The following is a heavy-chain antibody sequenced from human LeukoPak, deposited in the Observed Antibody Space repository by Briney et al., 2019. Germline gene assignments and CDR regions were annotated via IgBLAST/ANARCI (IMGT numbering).Heavy chain of an antibody. V-gene: IGHV3-23*01. Sequence: GGSLRLSCAASGFTFSSYAMSWVRQAPGKRLEWVSAISGGGGSTYYADSVKGRFTISRDNSKNTLYLQMNSLRAEDTAMYYCAKLVEMGSYYFDSWGQGTLVTVSS. J-gene: IGHJ4*02. CDR1: GFTFSSYA. CDR3: AKLVEMGSYYFDS. CDR2: ISGGGGST. D-gene: IGHD5-24*01.